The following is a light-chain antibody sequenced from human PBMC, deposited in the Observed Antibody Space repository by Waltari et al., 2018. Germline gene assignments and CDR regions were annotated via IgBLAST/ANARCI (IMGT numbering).Light chain of an antibody. Sequence: IQVTQSPSSLPASVVDRVTITSRASQGISSWLAWYQKKPEKAPKSLIYAASSLQSGVPSRFSGSGSGTDFTLTISSLQPEDFATYYCQQYNSYPPTFGQGTRLEIK. J-gene: IGKJ5*01. V-gene: IGKV1D-16*01. CDR2: AAS. CDR1: QGISSW. CDR3: QQYNSYPPT.